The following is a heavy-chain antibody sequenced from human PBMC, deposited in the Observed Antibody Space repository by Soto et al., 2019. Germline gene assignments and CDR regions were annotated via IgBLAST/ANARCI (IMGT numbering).Heavy chain of an antibody. CDR1: GGSISSYY. J-gene: IGHJ6*03. CDR3: ARGGEDFWSDYYYYYMDV. V-gene: IGHV4-59*01. D-gene: IGHD3-3*01. CDR2: IYYSGST. Sequence: TSETLSLTCTVSGGSISSYYWSWIRQPPGKGLEWIGYIYYSGSTNYNPSLKSRVTISVDTSKNQFSLKLSSVTAADTAVYYCARGGEDFWSDYYYYYMDVWGKGTTVTVSS.